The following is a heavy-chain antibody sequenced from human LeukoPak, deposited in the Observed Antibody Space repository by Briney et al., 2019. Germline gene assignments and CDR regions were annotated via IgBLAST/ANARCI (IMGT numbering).Heavy chain of an antibody. CDR1: GFTFSNYG. D-gene: IGHD5-24*01. J-gene: IGHJ6*03. Sequence: PGGSLRLSCAASGFTFSNYGMHWVRQAPGKGLEWVAFIRYVGNNENYADSVKGRLTISRDNSKNTLYLQMNSLRPEDTAVYYCAKDGMMAGYYTHMDVWVKGTTVIVSS. V-gene: IGHV3-30*02. CDR3: AKDGMMAGYYTHMDV. CDR2: IRYVGNNE.